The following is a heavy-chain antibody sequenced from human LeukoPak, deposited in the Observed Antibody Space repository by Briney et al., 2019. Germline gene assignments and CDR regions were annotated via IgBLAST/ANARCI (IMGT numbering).Heavy chain of an antibody. D-gene: IGHD4-17*01. CDR2: INAGNGNT. Sequence: ASVKVSCKASGYTFTSYAMNWVRQAPGQGLEWMGWINAGNGNTKYSQKFQGRVTITRDTSATTAYMELSSLRSEDTAVYYCARAADGDHDYWGQGTLVTVSS. J-gene: IGHJ4*02. CDR1: GYTFTSYA. CDR3: ARAADGDHDY. V-gene: IGHV1-3*01.